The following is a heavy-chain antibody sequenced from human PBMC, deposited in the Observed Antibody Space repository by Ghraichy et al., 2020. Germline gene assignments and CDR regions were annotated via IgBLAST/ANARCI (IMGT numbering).Heavy chain of an antibody. CDR3: ARDFPSMIPNNYGMDI. V-gene: IGHV4-59*01. J-gene: IGHJ6*02. D-gene: IGHD3-22*01. CDR1: GGSISGYY. CDR2: IYYTGST. Sequence: SQTLSLTCTVSGGSISGYYWSWIRQPPWKGLEWIWYIYYTGSTNYNPSLKSRATISVDTSKNHFSLNLNSLTTADTAVYYCARDFPSMIPNNYGMDIWGQGTTVTVSS.